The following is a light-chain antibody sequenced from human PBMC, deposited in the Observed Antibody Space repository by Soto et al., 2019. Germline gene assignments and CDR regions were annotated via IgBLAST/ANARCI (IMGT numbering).Light chain of an antibody. Sequence: QSALTQPASVSGSPGQSITISCTGTSSDISGYNYVSWYQHHPGKAPKLMIYEVSNRPSGVSNRFSGSKSANTASLTISGLQAEDEADYYCSSYTSSSTLLFGGGTKVTVL. J-gene: IGLJ2*01. CDR1: SSDISGYNY. CDR3: SSYTSSSTLL. CDR2: EVS. V-gene: IGLV2-14*01.